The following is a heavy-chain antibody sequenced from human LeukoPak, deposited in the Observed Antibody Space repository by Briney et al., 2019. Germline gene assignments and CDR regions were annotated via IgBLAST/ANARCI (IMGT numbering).Heavy chain of an antibody. D-gene: IGHD6-19*01. Sequence: ASVKVSCKASGYTFTGYYMHWVRQAPGQGLEWMGWINPSSSGTNYAQKFQGRVTMTRDTSISTAYMELSRLRSDDTAVYYCARFVHRLGWLVRYYFDYWGQGTLVTVSS. CDR2: INPSSSGT. CDR1: GYTFTGYY. CDR3: ARFVHRLGWLVRYYFDY. J-gene: IGHJ4*02. V-gene: IGHV1-2*02.